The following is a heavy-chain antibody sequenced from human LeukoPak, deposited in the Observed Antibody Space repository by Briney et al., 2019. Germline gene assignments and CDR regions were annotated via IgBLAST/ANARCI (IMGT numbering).Heavy chain of an antibody. J-gene: IGHJ6*04. CDR3: AELGITMIGGV. CDR2: IRQDGGEI. CDR1: GFTLSSYW. D-gene: IGHD3-10*02. V-gene: IGHV3-7*01. Sequence: GGSLRLSCAVSGFTLSSYWMTWVRQVPEKGLEWVANIRQDGGEIFYVDSVKGRFIISRDNAKNSLYLQMNSLRAEDTAVYYCAELGITMIGGVWGKGTTVTISS.